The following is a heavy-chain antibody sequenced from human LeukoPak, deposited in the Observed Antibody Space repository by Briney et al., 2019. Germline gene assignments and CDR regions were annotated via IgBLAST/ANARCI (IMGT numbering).Heavy chain of an antibody. D-gene: IGHD3-9*01. Sequence: SSEPLSLTCAVYGGSFSGYYWSWIRQPPGKGLEWIGEINHSGSTNYNPSLKSRVTISVDTSKNQFSLKLSSVTAADTAVYYCARGQRRYFDWYYYWGQGTLVTVS. CDR1: GGSFSGYY. V-gene: IGHV4-34*01. CDR2: INHSGST. CDR3: ARGQRRYFDWYYY. J-gene: IGHJ4*02.